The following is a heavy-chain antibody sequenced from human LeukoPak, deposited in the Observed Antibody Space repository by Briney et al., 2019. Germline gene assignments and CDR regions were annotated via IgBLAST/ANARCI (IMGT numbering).Heavy chain of an antibody. V-gene: IGHV3-66*01. CDR1: GFTVSSNY. Sequence: GRSLRLSCAASGFTVSSNYMSWVRQAAGEGLEWVSLIYSDGSTYYADSVRGRFTVSRDNSKNTLNLQMNSLRAEDTAFYYCARGCSSASCYGLDFWGQGTPVTVSS. J-gene: IGHJ6*02. CDR3: ARGCSSASCYGLDF. D-gene: IGHD2-2*01. CDR2: IYSDGST.